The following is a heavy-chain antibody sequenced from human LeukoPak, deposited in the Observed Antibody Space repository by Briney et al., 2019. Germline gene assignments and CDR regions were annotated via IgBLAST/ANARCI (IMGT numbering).Heavy chain of an antibody. CDR3: ASYYYDSSGYYVDY. CDR2: INPNSGGT. J-gene: IGHJ4*02. Sequence: ASVKVSCKASGYTFTGYYMHWVRQAPGQGLEWMGWINPNSGGTNYAQKFQGRVTMTRDTSISTAYMELSRLRSDDTAVYYCASYYYDSSGYYVDYWGQGTLVTVSS. CDR1: GYTFTGYY. D-gene: IGHD3-22*01. V-gene: IGHV1-2*02.